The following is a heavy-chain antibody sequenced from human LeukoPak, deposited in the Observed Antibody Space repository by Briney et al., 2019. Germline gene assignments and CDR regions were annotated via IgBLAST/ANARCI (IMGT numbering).Heavy chain of an antibody. V-gene: IGHV3-13*01. CDR3: VRQQTPHGNFDY. CDR1: GFTFSNHA. D-gene: IGHD1-26*01. CDR2: IGTAGDT. J-gene: IGHJ4*02. Sequence: PGGSLRLSCATSGFTFSNHAMHWVRQATGKGLEWVSAIGTAGDTFYPGSVKGRFTISRENAKNSLSLQMNSPRAEDTAVYYCVRQQTPHGNFDYWGQGTLVTVSS.